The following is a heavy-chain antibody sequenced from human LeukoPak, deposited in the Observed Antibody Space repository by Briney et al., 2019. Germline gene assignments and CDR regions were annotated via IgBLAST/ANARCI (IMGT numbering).Heavy chain of an antibody. CDR3: AKDRHAPGRYCSSTTCFPFDS. V-gene: IGHV3-23*01. CDR1: RFTFSSYD. D-gene: IGHD2-2*01. CDR2: ISGSGGST. Sequence: PGGSLRLSCVVSRFTFSSYDMSWVRQAPGKGLEWVSGISGSGGSTYYADSVKGRFTISRDNSKKTLYMQMNSLRAEDTAVYYCAKDRHAPGRYCSSTTCFPFDSWGQGTLVTVSS. J-gene: IGHJ5*01.